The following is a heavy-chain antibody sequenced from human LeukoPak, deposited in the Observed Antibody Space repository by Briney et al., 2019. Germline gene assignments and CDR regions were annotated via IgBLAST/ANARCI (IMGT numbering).Heavy chain of an antibody. Sequence: SETLSLTCAVYGGSFSGYYWSGIRQPPGKGLEWIGEINHSGSTNYNPSLKSRVTISVDTSKNQFSLKLSSVTAADTAVYYCARVVAGTGGDYWGQGTLVTVSS. D-gene: IGHD6-19*01. CDR3: ARVVAGTGGDY. J-gene: IGHJ4*02. CDR2: INHSGST. CDR1: GGSFSGYY. V-gene: IGHV4-34*01.